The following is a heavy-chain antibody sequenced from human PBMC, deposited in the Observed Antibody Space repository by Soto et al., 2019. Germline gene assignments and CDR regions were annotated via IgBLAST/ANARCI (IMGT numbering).Heavy chain of an antibody. Sequence: QVQLVQSGAEVKKPGSSVKVSCKASGGTFSSYAISWVRQAPGQGLEWMGGIIPIFGTANYAQKFQGRVTITADESTSTAYMELSCLRSEDTAVYYCTQGGELPQYNWFDPWGQGTLVTVSS. CDR3: TQGGELPQYNWFDP. CDR1: GGTFSSYA. D-gene: IGHD1-26*01. CDR2: IIPIFGTA. J-gene: IGHJ5*02. V-gene: IGHV1-69*01.